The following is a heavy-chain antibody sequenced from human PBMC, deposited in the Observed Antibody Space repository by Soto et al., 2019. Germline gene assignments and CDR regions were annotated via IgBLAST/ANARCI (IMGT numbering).Heavy chain of an antibody. D-gene: IGHD2-15*01. CDR3: ARVGSGKDIVVVVAATEFWYYYGMDV. J-gene: IGHJ6*02. V-gene: IGHV3-33*01. CDR2: IWYDGSNK. Sequence: GGSLRLSCAASGFTFSSYGMHWVRQAPGKGLEWVAVIWYDGSNKYYAASVKGRLTISRDNSKNTLYLQMNSLRAEDTAVYYCARVGSGKDIVVVVAATEFWYYYGMDVWGQGTTVTVSS. CDR1: GFTFSSYG.